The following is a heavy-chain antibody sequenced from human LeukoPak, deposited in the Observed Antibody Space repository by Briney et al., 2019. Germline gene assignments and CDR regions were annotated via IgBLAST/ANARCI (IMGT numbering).Heavy chain of an antibody. CDR3: ARRCGGDCYNYYYGMDV. D-gene: IGHD2-21*02. J-gene: IGHJ6*02. CDR1: GYSFTSYW. Sequence: GESLKISCKGSGYSFTSYWIGWVRQMPGKGLEWMGIIYPGDSDTRYSPSFQGQVTISADKSISTAYLQWSRLKASDTAMYYCARRCGGDCYNYYYGMDVWGQGTTVTVSS. V-gene: IGHV5-51*01. CDR2: IYPGDSDT.